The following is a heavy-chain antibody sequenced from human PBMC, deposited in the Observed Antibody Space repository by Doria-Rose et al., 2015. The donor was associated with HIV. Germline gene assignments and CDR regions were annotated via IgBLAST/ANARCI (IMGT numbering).Heavy chain of an antibody. CDR3: ARGLLRGGWNDVDYYYGMDV. Sequence: QVQLQQWDAGLVKPSETLSLTCAAFGGSFSGYYWSWIRQPPGNGLEWIGEINHRGSNNYKTSLKSRVTISLDTSKTLFSLKLSSVTAADTAVYYCARGLLRGGWNDVDYYYGMDVWGQGTTVTVSS. J-gene: IGHJ6*02. V-gene: IGHV4-34*01. CDR1: GGSFSGYY. CDR2: INHRGSN. D-gene: IGHD1-1*01.